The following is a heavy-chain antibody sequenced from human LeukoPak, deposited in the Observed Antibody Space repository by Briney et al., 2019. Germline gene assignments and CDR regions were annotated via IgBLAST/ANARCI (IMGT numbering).Heavy chain of an antibody. CDR3: ARDRGSFVGAIGRNAFDI. V-gene: IGHV4-4*07. CDR2: IYTSGST. D-gene: IGHD1-26*01. J-gene: IGHJ3*02. CDR1: GGSISSYY. Sequence: PSETLSLTCTVSGGSISSYYWSWIRQPAGKGLEWIGRIYTSGSTNYNPSLKSRVTMSVDTSKNQFSLELSSVTAADTAVYYCARDRGSFVGAIGRNAFDIWGQGTMVTVSS.